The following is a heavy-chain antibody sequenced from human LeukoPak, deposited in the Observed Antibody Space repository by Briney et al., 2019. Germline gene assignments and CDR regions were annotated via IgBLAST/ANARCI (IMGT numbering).Heavy chain of an antibody. CDR2: IYHSGST. CDR3: ARARHGDLDY. J-gene: IGHJ4*02. Sequence: SETLSLTCAVSGGSIGSSYWWTWVRQPPGKGLEWIGEIYHSGSTNYNPSLKSRATISVDKSENQFSLKLSSVTAADTAVYYCARARHGDLDYWGQGTLVTVSS. D-gene: IGHD4-17*01. CDR1: GGSIGSSYW. V-gene: IGHV4-4*02.